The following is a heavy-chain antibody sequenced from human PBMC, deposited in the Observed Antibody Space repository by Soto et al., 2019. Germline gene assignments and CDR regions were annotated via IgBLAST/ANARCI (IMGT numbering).Heavy chain of an antibody. CDR3: ASSSSSWFDP. V-gene: IGHV4-59*08. J-gene: IGHJ5*02. D-gene: IGHD6-6*01. CDR1: GGSISSYY. Sequence: PSETLSVTCTVSGGSISSYYWSWIRQPPGKGLEWIGYIYYSGSTNYNPSLKSRVTISVDTSKNQFSLKLSSVTAADTAVYYCASSSSSWFDPWGQGTLVTVSS. CDR2: IYYSGST.